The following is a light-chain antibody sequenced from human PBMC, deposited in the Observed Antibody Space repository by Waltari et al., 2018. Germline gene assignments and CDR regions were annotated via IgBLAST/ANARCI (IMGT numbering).Light chain of an antibody. CDR3: QQYNNWPPGT. CDR1: ETVSTN. CDR2: AAS. Sequence: ETVMTQSPATLSVSPGERATLPCRTSETVSTNLAWYKHKSGQAPRLHIYAASTRATGIPARFSGSGSGTEFTLTISSLQSEDFAVYYCQQYNNWPPGTFGQGTKLEI. V-gene: IGKV3-15*01. J-gene: IGKJ2*01.